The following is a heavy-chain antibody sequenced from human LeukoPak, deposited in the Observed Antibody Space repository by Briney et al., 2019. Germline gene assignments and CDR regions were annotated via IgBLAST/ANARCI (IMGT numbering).Heavy chain of an antibody. CDR2: INHSGST. D-gene: IGHD3-9*01. Sequence: PSETLSLTCAVYGGSFSGYYWSWIRQPPGKGLEWIGEINHSGSTNYNPSLKSRVTISVDTSKNQFSLKLSSVTAADTAVYYCARVRLRETGYYSRMNWFDPWGQGTLVTVSS. CDR1: GGSFSGYY. CDR3: ARVRLRETGYYSRMNWFDP. V-gene: IGHV4-34*01. J-gene: IGHJ5*02.